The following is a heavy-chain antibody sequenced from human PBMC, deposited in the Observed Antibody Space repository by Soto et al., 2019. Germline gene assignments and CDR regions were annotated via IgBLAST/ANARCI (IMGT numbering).Heavy chain of an antibody. CDR3: ARDRWVTTLTFEK. J-gene: IGHJ4*02. CDR1: GYTFADYA. D-gene: IGHD4-17*01. Sequence: QVQFVQAGAEVKKPAASVKVSCKASGYTFADYAIHWVRQAPGQSLEWMGWINAGNGDTKYSQKFQGRVTLTTDTSASTAYMDINSLTTDDTAVYYCARDRWVTTLTFEKRGQGTLVIFSS. CDR2: INAGNGDT. V-gene: IGHV1-3*01.